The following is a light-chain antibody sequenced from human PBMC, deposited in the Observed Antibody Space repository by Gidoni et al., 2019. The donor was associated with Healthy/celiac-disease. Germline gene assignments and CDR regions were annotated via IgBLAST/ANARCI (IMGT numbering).Light chain of an antibody. CDR3: QQSYSTPPYT. CDR2: AAS. CDR1: QSISSY. J-gene: IGKJ2*01. Sequence: DIKMTQSPSSLSASVGDRVTITCRASQSISSYLNWYQQKPGKAPKLLIYAASSLQSGVPSRFSGSGSGTDFTLTISSLQPDDFATYYCQQSYSTPPYTFGQXTKLEIK. V-gene: IGKV1-39*01.